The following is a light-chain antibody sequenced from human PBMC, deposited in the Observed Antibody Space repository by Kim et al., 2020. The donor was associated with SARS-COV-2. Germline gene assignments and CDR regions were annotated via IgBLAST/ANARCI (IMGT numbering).Light chain of an antibody. Sequence: SPGERATLSCGASQSISSNYLAWYQQKPVLAPRLLIYDASTRATGIPERFRGSGSGTDFTLTISRLEPEDFAVYYCQQSGTSPFTFGGGTKVDIK. CDR2: DAS. CDR1: QSISSNY. V-gene: IGKV3D-20*01. CDR3: QQSGTSPFT. J-gene: IGKJ4*01.